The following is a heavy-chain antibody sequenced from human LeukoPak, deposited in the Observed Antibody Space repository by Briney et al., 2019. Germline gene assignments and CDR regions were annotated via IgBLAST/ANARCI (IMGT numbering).Heavy chain of an antibody. D-gene: IGHD2-21*02. J-gene: IGHJ3*02. CDR2: INPSGGST. V-gene: IGHV1-46*01. CDR3: AREGATYCGGDCYDGAFDI. CDR1: GYTFTSYY. Sequence: GASVKVSCKASGYTFTSYYMHWVRQAPGQGLEWMGIINPSGGSTSYAQKFQGRVTMTRDMSTSTVYMELSSLRSEDTAVYYCAREGATYCGGDCYDGAFDIWGQGTMVTVSS.